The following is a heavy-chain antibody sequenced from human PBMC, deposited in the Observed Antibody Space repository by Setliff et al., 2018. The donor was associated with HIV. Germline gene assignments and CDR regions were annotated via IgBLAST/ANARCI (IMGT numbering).Heavy chain of an antibody. V-gene: IGHV3-30*18. D-gene: IGHD6-19*01. CDR3: AKEIMIMAGPWYFDL. Sequence: SLRLSCAASGFTFNNYGMHWVRQAPGKGLEWVAVVAHDGSLQFYADSVQGRFTISRDNSKNTLYLQMSSLRTEDTAVYYCAKEIMIMAGPWYFDLWGRGTLVTVSS. CDR1: GFTFNNYG. J-gene: IGHJ2*01. CDR2: VAHDGSLQ.